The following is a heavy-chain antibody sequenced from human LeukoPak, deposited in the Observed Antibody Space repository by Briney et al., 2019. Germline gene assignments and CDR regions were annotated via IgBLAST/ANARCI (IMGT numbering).Heavy chain of an antibody. CDR2: INPSGGRT. CDR1: GYTFTSYY. D-gene: IGHD5-24*01. V-gene: IGHV1-46*01. CDR3: ARVRDGYNDAYDI. Sequence: ASVKVSCKASGYTFTSYYIYWMRQAHGHGLDWMGIINPSGGRTNYAHKFQGRVTMTRDMSTSTVYMELSSLKSEDTAVYYCARVRDGYNDAYDIWGQGTMVIVSS. J-gene: IGHJ3*02.